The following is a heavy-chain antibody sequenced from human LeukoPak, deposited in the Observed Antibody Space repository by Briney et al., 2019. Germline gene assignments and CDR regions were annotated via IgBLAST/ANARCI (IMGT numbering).Heavy chain of an antibody. D-gene: IGHD3-10*01. CDR3: ALPELYYYGSGSYAFFQH. CDR2: INHSGST. Sequence: SETLSLTCAVYGRSFSGYYWSWIRQPPGKGLEWVGEINHSGSTNYNPSLKSRVTISVDTSKNQFSLKLSSVTAADTAVYYCALPELYYYGSGSYAFFQHWGQGTLVTVSS. CDR1: GRSFSGYY. V-gene: IGHV4-34*01. J-gene: IGHJ1*01.